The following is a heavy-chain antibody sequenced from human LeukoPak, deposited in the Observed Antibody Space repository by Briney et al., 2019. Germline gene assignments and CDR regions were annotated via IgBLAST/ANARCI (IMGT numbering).Heavy chain of an antibody. J-gene: IGHJ4*02. CDR3: ARVPVGSTSCA. D-gene: IGHD2-2*01. V-gene: IGHV4-61*02. Sequence: SETLSLTCTVSGGSISSGSYYWSWIRQPAGKGLEWIGRIYTSGSTNYNPSLKGRVTISVDTSKNQFSLKLSSVTAADTAVYYCARVPVGSTSCAWGQGTLVTVSS. CDR2: IYTSGST. CDR1: GGSISSGSYY.